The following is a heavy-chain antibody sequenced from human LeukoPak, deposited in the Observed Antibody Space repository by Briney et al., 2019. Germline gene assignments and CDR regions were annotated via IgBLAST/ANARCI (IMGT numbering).Heavy chain of an antibody. CDR3: ARERDRRGNPYGLKPLDY. CDR1: GGSISDYY. D-gene: IGHD3-10*01. Sequence: SETLSLTCNVSGGSISDYYWNWIRQPAGKGLEWIGRIYRSGSTNYNPSLKSRITMSIDTSRNQFSLHLSSVTAADTAVYFCARERDRRGNPYGLKPLDYWGQGTRVTVSS. CDR2: IYRSGST. J-gene: IGHJ4*02. V-gene: IGHV4-4*07.